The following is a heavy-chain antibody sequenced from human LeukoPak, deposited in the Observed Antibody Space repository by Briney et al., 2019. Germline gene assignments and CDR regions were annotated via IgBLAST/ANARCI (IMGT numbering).Heavy chain of an antibody. CDR1: GYTFTSYY. Sequence: GASVKVSCKASGYTFTSYYMHWVRQAPGQGLEWMGIINPSGGSTSYAQKLQGRVTMTTDTSTSTAYMELRSLRSDDTAVYYCAVGGSRGPQFKQQLVNAFDIWGQGTMVTVSS. CDR2: INPSGGST. CDR3: AVGGSRGPQFKQQLVNAFDI. V-gene: IGHV1-46*01. J-gene: IGHJ3*02. D-gene: IGHD6-13*01.